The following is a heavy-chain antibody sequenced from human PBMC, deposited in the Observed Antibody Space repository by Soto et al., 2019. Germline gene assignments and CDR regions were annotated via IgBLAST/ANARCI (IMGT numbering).Heavy chain of an antibody. CDR1: GGSVSSGSYY. CDR2: IYYSGST. V-gene: IGHV4-61*01. Sequence: QVQLQESGPGLVKPSETLSLTCTVSGGSVSSGSYYWSWIRQPPGKGLEWIGYIYYSGSTNYNPSLKSRVTISVDTSKNQCSLKLSSVTAADTAVYYCARDFRGNGYTLKRRYFDYWGQGTLVTVSS. J-gene: IGHJ4*02. CDR3: ARDFRGNGYTLKRRYFDY. D-gene: IGHD5-12*01.